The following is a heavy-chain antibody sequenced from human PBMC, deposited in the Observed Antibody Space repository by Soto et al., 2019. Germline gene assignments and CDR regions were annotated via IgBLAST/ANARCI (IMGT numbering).Heavy chain of an antibody. V-gene: IGHV3-23*01. J-gene: IGHJ5*02. CDR1: GFTFDTFA. CDR2: ISGSGART. D-gene: IGHD3-22*01. CDR3: AKLPAGYYYDSSGYSCWFDP. Sequence: PGGSLRLSSAASGFTFDTFAMSWVRQAPGKGLEWVSAISGSGARTYYADSVKGRFTISRDNSKNTLYLQMNSLRAEDTAVYHCAKLPAGYYYDSSGYSCWFDPWGQGTLVTVSS.